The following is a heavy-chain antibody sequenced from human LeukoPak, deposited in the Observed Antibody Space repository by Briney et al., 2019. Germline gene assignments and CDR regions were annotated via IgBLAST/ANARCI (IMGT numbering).Heavy chain of an antibody. V-gene: IGHV3-23*01. D-gene: IGHD6-13*01. Sequence: GGSLRLSCAASGFTFSSYAMSWVRQAPGKGLEWVSTINSDGSTYYADSVKGQFTISRDNSNTLYLQMNSLRAEDTAVYYCAKSAAAGDHYYGMDVWGQGTTVTVSS. CDR2: INSDGST. J-gene: IGHJ6*02. CDR3: AKSAAAGDHYYGMDV. CDR1: GFTFSSYA.